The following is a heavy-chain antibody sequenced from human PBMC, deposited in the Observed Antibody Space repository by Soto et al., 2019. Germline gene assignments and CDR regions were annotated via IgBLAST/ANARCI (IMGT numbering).Heavy chain of an antibody. D-gene: IGHD3-22*01. CDR3: ARVVNSGLYYYYGMDV. CDR1: GYTFTSYG. Sequence: XSVKVSCKGSGYTFTSYGISWVRQAPGQGLEWMGWISAYNGNTNYAQKLQGRVTMTTDTSTSTAYMELRSLRSDDTAVYYCARVVNSGLYYYYGMDVWGQGTTVTVSS. J-gene: IGHJ6*02. V-gene: IGHV1-18*04. CDR2: ISAYNGNT.